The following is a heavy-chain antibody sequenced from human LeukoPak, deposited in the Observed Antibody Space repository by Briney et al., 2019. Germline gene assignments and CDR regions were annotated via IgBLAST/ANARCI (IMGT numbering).Heavy chain of an antibody. CDR1: GYTFTGYY. CDR3: ARDIYYYDSSGSFDL. D-gene: IGHD3-22*01. CDR2: INPNSGGT. Sequence: ASVKVSCKASGYTFTGYYMHWVRQAPGQGVEWMGWINPNSGGTNYAQKFQGRVTMTRDTSISTAYMELSRLRSDDTAVYYCARDIYYYDSSGSFDLWGRGTLVTVSS. J-gene: IGHJ2*01. V-gene: IGHV1-2*02.